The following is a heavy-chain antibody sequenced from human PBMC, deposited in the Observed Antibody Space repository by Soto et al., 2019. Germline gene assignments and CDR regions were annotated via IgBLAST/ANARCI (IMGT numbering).Heavy chain of an antibody. CDR1: GFTFSSYS. J-gene: IGHJ3*02. D-gene: IGHD4-17*01. Sequence: LRLSCAASGFTFSSYSMNWVRQAPGKGLEWVSSISSSSSYIYYADSVKGRFTISRDNAKNSLYLQMNSLRAEDTAVYYCARSMGDYGAFDIWGQGTMVTVSS. V-gene: IGHV3-21*01. CDR3: ARSMGDYGAFDI. CDR2: ISSSSSYI.